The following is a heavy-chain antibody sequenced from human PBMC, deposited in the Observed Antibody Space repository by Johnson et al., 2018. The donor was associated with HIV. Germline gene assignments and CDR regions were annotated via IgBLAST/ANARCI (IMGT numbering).Heavy chain of an antibody. CDR1: GFTIDDHG. CDR2: INWNGGST. Sequence: VLLVESGGGVVRPGGSLRLSCAASGFTIDDHGMSWVRQGSGKGLEWVSGINWNGGSTGYVDSVKGRFTISRDNPNKTLYLQMNSLRGEDTAVYYCARDSSTTDVAFDIWGQGTMVTVSS. V-gene: IGHV3-20*04. D-gene: IGHD1-14*01. CDR3: ARDSSTTDVAFDI. J-gene: IGHJ3*02.